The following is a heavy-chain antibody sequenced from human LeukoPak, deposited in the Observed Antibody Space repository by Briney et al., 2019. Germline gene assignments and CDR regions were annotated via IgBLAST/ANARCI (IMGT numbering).Heavy chain of an antibody. CDR1: GITFSNAW. Sequence: GGSLRLSCAASGITFSNAWMGWARQAPGKGLEWVGRIKSKTDGETTEYAAPVKGRFTISRDDPKNTLYLQMNSLRAEDTAVYYCAKGPSPYFDYWGQGTLVTVSS. CDR3: AKGPSPYFDY. J-gene: IGHJ4*02. CDR2: IKSKTDGETT. V-gene: IGHV3-15*01.